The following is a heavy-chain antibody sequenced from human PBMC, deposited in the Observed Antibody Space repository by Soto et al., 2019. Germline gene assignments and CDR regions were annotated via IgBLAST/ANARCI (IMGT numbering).Heavy chain of an antibody. CDR2: IYSGGST. CDR3: ARDCPDYYDSSGYSCPT. J-gene: IGHJ4*02. D-gene: IGHD3-22*01. CDR1: GFTFSSYA. V-gene: IGHV3-66*01. Sequence: GGSLRLSCAASGFTFSSYAMSWVRQAPGKGLEWVSVIYSGGSTYYADSVKGRFTISRDNSKNTLYLQMNSLRAEDTAVYYCARDCPDYYDSSGYSCPTWGQGTLVTVSS.